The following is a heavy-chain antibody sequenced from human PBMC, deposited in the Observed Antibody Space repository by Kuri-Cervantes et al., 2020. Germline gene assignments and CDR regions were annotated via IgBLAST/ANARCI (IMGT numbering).Heavy chain of an antibody. Sequence: GESLKISCAASGFTFSTYAMSWVRQAPGKGLEWVTAISSSGGITYYADSVKGRFTISRDNSKNTLYLQMNSLRAEDTAVYYCAKGRGVYCSSTSCGNHFDYWGQGTLVTVSS. CDR3: AKGRGVYCSSTSCGNHFDY. V-gene: IGHV3-23*01. CDR1: GFTFSTYA. D-gene: IGHD2-2*01. CDR2: ISSSGGIT. J-gene: IGHJ4*02.